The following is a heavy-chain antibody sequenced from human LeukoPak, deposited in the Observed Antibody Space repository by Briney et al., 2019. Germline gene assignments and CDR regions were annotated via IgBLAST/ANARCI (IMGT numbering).Heavy chain of an antibody. CDR3: ARGRGMKGFDY. Sequence: SETLSLTCAVYGGSFGGYYWSWIRQPPGKGLEWIGEINHSGSTNYNPSLKSRVTISVDTSKNQFSLKLSSVTAADTAVYYCARGRGMKGFDYWGQGTPVTVSS. D-gene: IGHD3-16*01. CDR1: GGSFGGYY. CDR2: INHSGST. J-gene: IGHJ4*02. V-gene: IGHV4-34*01.